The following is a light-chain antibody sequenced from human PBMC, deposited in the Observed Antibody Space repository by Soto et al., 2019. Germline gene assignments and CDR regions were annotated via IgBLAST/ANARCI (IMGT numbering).Light chain of an antibody. CDR1: QSINNK. Sequence: EIVMTQSPATLSVSPGERVTLSCRASQSINNKVAWYQQKPGQAPRLLIYGASTRATGISARFSGSGSGTEFTLTISSLQSEDFALYYCQQHDILPITFGQGTRLEI. J-gene: IGKJ5*01. V-gene: IGKV3-15*01. CDR3: QQHDILPIT. CDR2: GAS.